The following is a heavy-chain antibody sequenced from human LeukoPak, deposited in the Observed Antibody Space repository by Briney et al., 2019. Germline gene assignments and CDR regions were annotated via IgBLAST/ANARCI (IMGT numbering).Heavy chain of an antibody. CDR2: ISYDGSNK. V-gene: IGHV3-30-3*01. Sequence: PGGSLRLSCAASGFTFSSYAMHWVRQAPGKGLEWVAVISYDGSNKYYADSVKGRFTISRDNSKNTLYLQMNSLRAEDTAVYYCARGTLWLNYWGQGTLVTVSS. CDR1: GFTFSSYA. CDR3: ARGTLWLNY. J-gene: IGHJ4*02. D-gene: IGHD5-18*01.